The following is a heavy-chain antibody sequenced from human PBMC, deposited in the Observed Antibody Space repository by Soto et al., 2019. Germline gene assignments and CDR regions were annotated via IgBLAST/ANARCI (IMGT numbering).Heavy chain of an antibody. Sequence: EVQLLDYGGGLVQPGGSLRLSCAVSGFTFSSHAMSWVRQAPGKGLECVSGISGSGGTTFYADSVKGRFTISRDNSRKTLYLQMDSLRGEDTAVYYCAKTPYDFWSPGQYYFDRWGQGTLVTVSS. D-gene: IGHD3-3*01. V-gene: IGHV3-23*01. J-gene: IGHJ4*02. CDR3: AKTPYDFWSPGQYYFDR. CDR1: GFTFSSHA. CDR2: ISGSGGTT.